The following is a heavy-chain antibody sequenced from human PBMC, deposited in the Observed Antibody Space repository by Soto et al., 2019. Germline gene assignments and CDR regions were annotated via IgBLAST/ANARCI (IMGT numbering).Heavy chain of an antibody. V-gene: IGHV1-3*01. CDR1: GYTFTSYA. Sequence: QVQLVQSGAEVKKPGASVKVSCKASGYTFTSYAMHWVRQAPGQRLEWMGWINAGNGNTKYSQKFQGRVTITRDTSASTAYMELSSLRSEDTAVYYCARDVRVGGLSGGSCYSYWGQGTLVTVSS. CDR2: INAGNGNT. J-gene: IGHJ4*02. CDR3: ARDVRVGGLSGGSCYSY. D-gene: IGHD2-15*01.